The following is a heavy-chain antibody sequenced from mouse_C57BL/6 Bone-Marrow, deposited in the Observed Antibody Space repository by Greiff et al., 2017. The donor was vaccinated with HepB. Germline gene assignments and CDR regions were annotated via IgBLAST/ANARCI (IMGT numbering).Heavy chain of an antibody. J-gene: IGHJ2*01. CDR2: INPYNGGT. V-gene: IGHV1-19*01. CDR1: GYTFTDYY. CDR3: ARTPGSSLYYFDY. D-gene: IGHD1-1*01. Sequence: EVKLMESGPVLVKPGASVKMSCKASGYTFTDYYMNWVKQSHGKSLEWIGVINPYNGGTSYNQKFKGKATLTVDKSSSTAYMELNSLTSEDSAVYYCARTPGSSLYYFDYWGQGTTLTVSS.